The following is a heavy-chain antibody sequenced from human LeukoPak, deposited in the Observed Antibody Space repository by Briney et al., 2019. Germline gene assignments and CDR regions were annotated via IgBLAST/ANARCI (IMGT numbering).Heavy chain of an antibody. J-gene: IGHJ4*02. Sequence: GGSLRLSCAASGFTFSSYSMNWVRQAPGKGLEWVSSTSPSSSYKYYADSVKGRFTLSRDNAKNSLYLQMNSLRAEDTAVYFCARGSYDILTGYSPFFFDYWGQGTLVTVSS. D-gene: IGHD3-9*01. V-gene: IGHV3-21*01. CDR2: TSPSSSYK. CDR3: ARGSYDILTGYSPFFFDY. CDR1: GFTFSSYS.